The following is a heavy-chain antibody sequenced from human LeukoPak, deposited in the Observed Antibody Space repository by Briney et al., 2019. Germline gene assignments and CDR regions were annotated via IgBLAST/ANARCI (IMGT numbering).Heavy chain of an antibody. CDR1: GGSISSSSYY. CDR2: IYYSGST. D-gene: IGHD3-16*01. CDR3: ARAISYYDYVWGSHYYMDV. Sequence: PSETLSLTCTVSGGSISSSSYYWGWIRQPPGKGLEWIGSIYYSGSTNYNPSLKSRVTISVDTSKNQFSLKLSSVTAADTAVYYCARAISYYDYVWGSHYYMDVWGKGTTVTISS. V-gene: IGHV4-39*07. J-gene: IGHJ6*03.